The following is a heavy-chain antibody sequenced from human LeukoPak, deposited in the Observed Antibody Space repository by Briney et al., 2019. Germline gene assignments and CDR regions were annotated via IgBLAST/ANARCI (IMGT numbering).Heavy chain of an antibody. D-gene: IGHD3-3*01. Sequence: SETLSLTCTVSGGSISSGGYYWSWIRQPPGKGLEWIGYIYHSGSTYYNPSLKSRVTISVDRSKNQFSLKLSSVTAADTAVYYCARGTYYDFWSGYYIGAFDIWGQGTMVTVSS. V-gene: IGHV4-30-2*01. CDR3: ARGTYYDFWSGYYIGAFDI. J-gene: IGHJ3*02. CDR2: IYHSGST. CDR1: GGSISSGGYY.